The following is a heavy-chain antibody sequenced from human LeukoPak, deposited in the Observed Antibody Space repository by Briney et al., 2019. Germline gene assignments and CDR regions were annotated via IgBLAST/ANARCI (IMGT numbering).Heavy chain of an antibody. V-gene: IGHV3-21*01. CDR2: ISSSSSYI. J-gene: IGHJ3*02. Sequence: GGSLRLSCAASGFTFSSYSMNWVRQAPGKGLEWVSSISSSSSYIYYADSVKGRFTISRDNAKNSLYLQMNSLRAEDTAVYYCARDHPYCSGGSCSRGAFDIWGQGTMVTVSS. CDR1: GFTFSSYS. CDR3: ARDHPYCSGGSCSRGAFDI. D-gene: IGHD2-15*01.